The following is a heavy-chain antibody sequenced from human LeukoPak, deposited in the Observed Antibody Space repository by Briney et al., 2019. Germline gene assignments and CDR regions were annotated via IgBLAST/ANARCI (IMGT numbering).Heavy chain of an antibody. J-gene: IGHJ4*02. Sequence: GGSLRLSCAASGFTFSSCGMHWVRQAPGKGLEWVAVIWYDGSNKYYADSVKGRFTISRDNSKNTLYLQMNSLRAEDTAVYYCARTGYSYGYYFDYWAREPWSPSPQ. CDR3: ARTGYSYGYYFDY. CDR1: GFTFSSCG. D-gene: IGHD5-18*01. CDR2: IWYDGSNK. V-gene: IGHV3-33*01.